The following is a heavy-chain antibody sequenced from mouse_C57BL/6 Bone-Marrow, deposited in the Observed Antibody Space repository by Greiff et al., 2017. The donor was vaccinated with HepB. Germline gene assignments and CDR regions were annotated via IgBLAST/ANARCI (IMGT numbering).Heavy chain of an antibody. J-gene: IGHJ4*01. CDR2: ISSGGSYT. V-gene: IGHV5-6*01. CDR1: GFTFSSYG. CDR3: ARGAMDY. Sequence: EVKLVESGGDLVKPGGSLKLSCAASGFTFSSYGMSWVRQTPDKRLEWVATISSGGSYTYYPDSVKGRFTISRDNAKNTLYLQMSSLKSEDTAMYYGARGAMDYWGQGTSVTVSS.